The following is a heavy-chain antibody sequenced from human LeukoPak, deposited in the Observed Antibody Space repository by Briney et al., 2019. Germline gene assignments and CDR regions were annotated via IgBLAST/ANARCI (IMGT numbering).Heavy chain of an antibody. CDR3: AKEVSGEYQCAH. D-gene: IGHD2-15*01. J-gene: IGHJ4*02. V-gene: IGHV1-2*02. CDR1: GYTFTTYD. CDR2: MNPNTGGT. Sequence: ASVKFSCKTSGYTFTTYDIRWVRQAPGQGLEWMGWMNPNTGGTKYAQKFRGRVTMTGDTSIRSAYMELSGLRSDDTAVYYCAKEVSGEYQCAHWGQGNLVAVSS.